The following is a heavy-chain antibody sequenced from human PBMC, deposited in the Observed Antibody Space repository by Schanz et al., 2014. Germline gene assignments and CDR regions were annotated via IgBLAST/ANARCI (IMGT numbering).Heavy chain of an antibody. V-gene: IGHV3-30*18. Sequence: VQLVESGGGVVPPGGSLRLSCAASRFTFNAYDMYWIRQAPGKGLEWVALISHDGSNKNSADSVKGRFTISRDNSKTTLYLQMNSLRGDDTAIYYCVKGGTNTLDSWGQGTLVTVSS. CDR2: ISHDGSNK. J-gene: IGHJ4*02. CDR1: RFTFNAYD. CDR3: VKGGTNTLDS.